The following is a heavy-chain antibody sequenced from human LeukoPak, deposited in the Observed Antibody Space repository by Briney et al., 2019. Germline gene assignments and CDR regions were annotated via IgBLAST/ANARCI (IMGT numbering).Heavy chain of an antibody. Sequence: SETLSLTCTVSGGSISSYYWSWIRQPPGRGLVWSGHIYYSGSTNYNPSLKSRVTISVDTSKYQFSLKLSSVTAADTAVYYCARDRGITIFGGGDYYYYMDVWGKGTTVTVSS. CDR3: ARDRGITIFGGGDYYYYMDV. CDR1: GGSISSYY. CDR2: IYYSGST. J-gene: IGHJ6*03. D-gene: IGHD3-3*01. V-gene: IGHV4-59*01.